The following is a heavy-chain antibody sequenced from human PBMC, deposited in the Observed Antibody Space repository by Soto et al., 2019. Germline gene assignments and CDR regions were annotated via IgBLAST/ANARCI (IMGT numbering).Heavy chain of an antibody. CDR3: AHIVVAGLGYYFDC. CDR1: GFSLSSTRMA. D-gene: IGHD6-19*01. Sequence: QITLKESGPTLVKPTQTLTLTCTFSGFSLSSTRMAVGWICQPPGKALAWLALIYWDDDKRSRLFLKSRRSINKDTSKNQVVLTMSNMDPVDTARYYCAHIVVAGLGYYFDCWGQGTLVTVSS. CDR2: IYWDDDK. J-gene: IGHJ4*02. V-gene: IGHV2-5*02.